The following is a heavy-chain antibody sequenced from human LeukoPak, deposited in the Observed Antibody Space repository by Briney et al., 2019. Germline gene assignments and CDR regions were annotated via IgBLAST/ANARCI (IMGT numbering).Heavy chain of an antibody. CDR1: GGSFSGYY. CDR2: INHSGST. CDR3: ARDGYNRIDY. Sequence: KASETLSLTCAVYGGSFSGYYWSWIRQPPGKGLEWIGEINHSGSTNYNPSLKSRVIISVDTSKNQFSLKLSSVTAADTAVYYCARDGYNRIDYWGQGTLVTVSS. V-gene: IGHV4-34*01. J-gene: IGHJ4*02. D-gene: IGHD5-24*01.